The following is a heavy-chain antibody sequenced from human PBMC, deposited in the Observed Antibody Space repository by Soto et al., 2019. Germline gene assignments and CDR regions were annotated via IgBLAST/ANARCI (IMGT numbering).Heavy chain of an antibody. J-gene: IGHJ6*02. V-gene: IGHV1-18*01. CDR1: GYTFTSYG. Sequence: ASVKVCCKASGYTFTSYGISWVRQAPGQGLEWMGWISAYNGNTNYAQKLQGRVTMTTDTSTSTAYMELRSLRSDGTAVYYCARGHPYDILTGYSFYYYYGMDVWGQGTTVTVSS. CDR3: ARGHPYDILTGYSFYYYYGMDV. D-gene: IGHD3-9*01. CDR2: ISAYNGNT.